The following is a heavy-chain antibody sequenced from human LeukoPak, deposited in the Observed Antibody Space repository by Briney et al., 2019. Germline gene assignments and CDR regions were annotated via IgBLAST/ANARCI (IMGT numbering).Heavy chain of an antibody. CDR1: GFTFSSYG. V-gene: IGHV3-30*18. D-gene: IGHD5-18*01. CDR3: AKGDSGYSYADIDY. CDR2: ISYDGSNK. J-gene: IGHJ4*02. Sequence: PGRSLRLSCAASGFTFSSYGMHWVCQAPGKGLEWVAVISYDGSNKYYADSVKGRFTISRDNSKNTLYLQMNSLRAEDTAVYYCAKGDSGYSYADIDYWGQGTLVTVSS.